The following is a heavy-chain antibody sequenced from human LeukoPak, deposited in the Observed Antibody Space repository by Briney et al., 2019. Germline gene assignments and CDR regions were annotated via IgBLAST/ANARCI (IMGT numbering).Heavy chain of an antibody. D-gene: IGHD3-16*01. CDR1: GFTFSSYW. CDR3: AREAGGGYYFDY. CDR2: IKQDGIEK. J-gene: IGHJ4*02. Sequence: GGSLRLSCAASGFTFSSYWMSWVRQAPGKGLEWVANIKQDGIEKYYMDSVKGRFTISRDNAKNSLYLQMNSLGAEDTAVYYCAREAGGGYYFDYWGQGTLVTVSS. V-gene: IGHV3-7*01.